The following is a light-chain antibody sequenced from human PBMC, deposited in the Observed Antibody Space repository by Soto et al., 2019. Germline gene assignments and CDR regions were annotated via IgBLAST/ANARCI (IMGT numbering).Light chain of an antibody. CDR2: FAS. J-gene: IGKJ1*01. CDR1: QSISSY. Sequence: DIQMTQSPSSLSASVGDRVTITCRASQSISSYLNWYQQKPGKVPQLLIYFASTLGSGVPSRFSGSGSGTDFILTINTLQADDFATYYCLHTYSFPRTFGQGTKVDIK. V-gene: IGKV1-39*01. CDR3: LHTYSFPRT.